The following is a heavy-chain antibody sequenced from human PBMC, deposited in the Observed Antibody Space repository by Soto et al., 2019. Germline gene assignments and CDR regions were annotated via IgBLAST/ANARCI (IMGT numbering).Heavy chain of an antibody. CDR3: ARLSDSSSWYLEPYGMDV. J-gene: IGHJ6*02. CDR1: GYSISSGYY. Sequence: SETLSLTCTVSGYSISSGYYWGWIRQPPGKGLEWIGSIYYSGSTYYNPSLKSRVTISVDTSKNQFSLKLSSVTAADTAVYYCARLSDSSSWYLEPYGMDVWGQGTTVTVSS. V-gene: IGHV4-38-2*02. CDR2: IYYSGST. D-gene: IGHD6-13*01.